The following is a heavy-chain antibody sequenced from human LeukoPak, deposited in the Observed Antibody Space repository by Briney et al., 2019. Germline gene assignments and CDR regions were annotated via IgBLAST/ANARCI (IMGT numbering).Heavy chain of an antibody. Sequence: SETLSLTCAVYGGSFSGYYWSWIRQPPGKGLEWIGEINHSGSTNYNPALKSRVTISVDTSKNQFPLKLSSVTAADTAVYYCAREEYSYGYSYWGQGTLVTVSS. CDR3: AREEYSYGYSY. D-gene: IGHD5-18*01. V-gene: IGHV4-34*01. CDR2: INHSGST. J-gene: IGHJ4*02. CDR1: GGSFSGYY.